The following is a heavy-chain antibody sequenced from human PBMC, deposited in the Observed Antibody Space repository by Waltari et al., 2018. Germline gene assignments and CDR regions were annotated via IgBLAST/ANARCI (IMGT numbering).Heavy chain of an antibody. CDR2: INQVGSEK. V-gene: IGHV3-7*01. Sequence: EVQLVESGGGLVQPGGSLRLSCVASGFTFRSSWMVWVRQAPGKGLEWVADINQVGSEKYYVDSVKGRFTVSRDNAKNSLYLQVNSLRAEDTAVYYCARDPHYGALDYWGRGTLVTVSS. CDR3: ARDPHYGALDY. CDR1: GFTFRSSW. J-gene: IGHJ4*02. D-gene: IGHD3-16*01.